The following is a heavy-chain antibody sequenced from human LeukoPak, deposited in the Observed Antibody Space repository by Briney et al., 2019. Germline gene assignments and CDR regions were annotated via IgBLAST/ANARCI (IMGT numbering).Heavy chain of an antibody. Sequence: QPGGSLRLSCAASGFAFSSYWMHWVRQAPGKGLVWVSRINSDGYSTNSADSVKGRFTISRDNTKNTLYLQMNSLRAEDTAMYYCARLLSPASSDSWGQGTLVTVSS. CDR3: ARLLSPASSDS. V-gene: IGHV3-74*01. CDR1: GFAFSSYW. CDR2: INSDGYST. J-gene: IGHJ4*02. D-gene: IGHD3-10*01.